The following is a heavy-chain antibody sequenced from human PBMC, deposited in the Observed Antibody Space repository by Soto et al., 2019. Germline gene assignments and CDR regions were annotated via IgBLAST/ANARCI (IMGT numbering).Heavy chain of an antibody. CDR2: ISYDGSNK. D-gene: IGHD2-2*01. CDR3: AKDLSPDIVVVPAAPLDY. Sequence: GGSLRLSCAASGFTFSSYGMHWVRQAPGKGLEWVAVISYDGSNKYYADSVKGRFTISRDNSKNTLYLQMNSLRAEDTAVYYCAKDLSPDIVVVPAAPLDYWGQGTLVTVSS. V-gene: IGHV3-30*18. J-gene: IGHJ4*02. CDR1: GFTFSSYG.